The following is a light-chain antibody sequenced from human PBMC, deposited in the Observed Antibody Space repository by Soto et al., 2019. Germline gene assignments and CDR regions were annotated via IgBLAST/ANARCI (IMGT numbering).Light chain of an antibody. CDR2: GAS. J-gene: IGKJ5*01. CDR1: QSVSSN. CDR3: QQYNNWPFIT. Sequence: EIVMTQSPATLSVSPGERATLSCRVSQSVSSNLAWYQQKPGQAARLLIYGASTRATGIPARFSGSGSGTEFTLTISSLQSEDFAVYYCQQYNNWPFITFGQGTRLEIK. V-gene: IGKV3-15*01.